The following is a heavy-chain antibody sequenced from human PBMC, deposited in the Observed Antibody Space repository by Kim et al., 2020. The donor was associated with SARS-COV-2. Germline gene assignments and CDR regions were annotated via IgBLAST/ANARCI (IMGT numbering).Heavy chain of an antibody. V-gene: IGHV3-33*06. J-gene: IGHJ4*02. CDR1: GFTFSSYG. D-gene: IGHD3-10*01. CDR2: IWYDGSNK. CDR3: AKEKGHTMVRGDGFDY. Sequence: GGSLRLSCAASGFTFSSYGMHWVRQAPGKGLERVAVIWYDGSNKYYADSVKGRFTISRDNSKNTLYLQMNSLRAEDTAVYYCAKEKGHTMVRGDGFDYWGQRALVTVSS.